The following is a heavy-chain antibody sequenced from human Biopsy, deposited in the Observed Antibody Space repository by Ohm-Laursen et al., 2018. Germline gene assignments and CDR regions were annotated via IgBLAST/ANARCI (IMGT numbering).Heavy chain of an antibody. CDR1: GGAFTNYA. CDR2: IITVSETA. D-gene: IGHD6-13*01. J-gene: IGHJ3*02. CDR3: ARSLSAIRVYAFDI. V-gene: IGHV1-69*01. Sequence: SSVKVSCKASGGAFTNYAINWVRQAPGHGLEWMGGIITVSETAGYAERFQGRVTITADVTTTTAYMELRSLRSDDTAVYFCARSLSAIRVYAFDIGGQGTMVTVSS.